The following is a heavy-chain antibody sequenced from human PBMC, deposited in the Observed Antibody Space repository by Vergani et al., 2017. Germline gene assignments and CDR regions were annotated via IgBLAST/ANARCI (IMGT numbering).Heavy chain of an antibody. Sequence: QVQLVQSGAEVKKPGASVKVSCKASGYTFTSYGISWVRQAPGQGLEWMGWISAYNGNTNYAQKLQGRVTMTTDKPTTTAYMELRSLRSDDTAVYYCARIGWGWYESYYYDSMDVWGQGSTVTVSS. V-gene: IGHV1-18*01. J-gene: IGHJ6*02. D-gene: IGHD6-19*01. CDR3: ARIGWGWYESYYYDSMDV. CDR2: ISAYNGNT. CDR1: GYTFTSYG.